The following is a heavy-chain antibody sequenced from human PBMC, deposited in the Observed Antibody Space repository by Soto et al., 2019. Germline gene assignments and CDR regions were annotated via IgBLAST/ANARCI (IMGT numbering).Heavy chain of an antibody. V-gene: IGHV1-8*02. CDR3: ARGWISCSDGSCYQFDY. D-gene: IGHD2-15*01. J-gene: IGHJ4*02. Sequence: ASVKVSCKASGYTFTNYGINWVRQATGQGLEWMGWMNPNSGNTGYAQKFQGRVTMTRNTSISTAYMELSSLRSEDTAVYYCARGWISCSDGSCYQFDYWGQGTLVTVSS. CDR1: GYTFTNYG. CDR2: MNPNSGNT.